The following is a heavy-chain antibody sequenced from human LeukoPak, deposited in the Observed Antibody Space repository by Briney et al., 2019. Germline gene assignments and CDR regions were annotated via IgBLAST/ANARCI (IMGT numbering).Heavy chain of an antibody. CDR2: IYYSGST. J-gene: IGHJ4*02. CDR1: GGSISSGDYY. D-gene: IGHD6-6*01. Sequence: SETLSLTCTVSGGSISSGDYYWSWLRQPPGKGLEWIGYIYYSGSTYYNPSLKSRVTISVDTSKNQFSLKLSSVTAADTAVYYCARGFIAARPSYFDYWGQGTLVTVSS. V-gene: IGHV4-30-4*08. CDR3: ARGFIAARPSYFDY.